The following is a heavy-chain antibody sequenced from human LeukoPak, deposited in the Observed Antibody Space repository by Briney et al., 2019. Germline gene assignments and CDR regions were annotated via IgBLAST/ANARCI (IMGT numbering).Heavy chain of an antibody. V-gene: IGHV3-21*01. CDR2: ISGGSTYI. Sequence: GGSLRLSCAASGFTFGSFSMKWVRQAPGKGLGWVSSISGGSTYIYYADSVKGRLTIARDNAKNSLYLQMNSLRAADTAVYYCAREMIGRDYGMDVWGQGTTVTVSS. D-gene: IGHD3-22*01. J-gene: IGHJ6*02. CDR1: GFTFGSFS. CDR3: AREMIGRDYGMDV.